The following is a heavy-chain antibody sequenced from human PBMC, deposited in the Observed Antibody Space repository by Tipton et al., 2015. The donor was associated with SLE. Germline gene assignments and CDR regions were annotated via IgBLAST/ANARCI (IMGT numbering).Heavy chain of an antibody. CDR1: GGSFSGCY. V-gene: IGHV4-34*01. D-gene: IGHD2-15*01. Sequence: TLSLTCAVYGGSFSGCYWSWIRQPPGKGLEWIGEINHSGSTNYNPSLKSRVTISVDTSKNQFSLKLSSVTAADTAVYYCARGLGVVVAVAFDIWGQGTMVTVSS. CDR2: INHSGST. CDR3: ARGLGVVVAVAFDI. J-gene: IGHJ3*02.